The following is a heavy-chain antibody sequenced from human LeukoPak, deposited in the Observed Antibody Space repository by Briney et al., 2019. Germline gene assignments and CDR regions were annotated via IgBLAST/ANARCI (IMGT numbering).Heavy chain of an antibody. Sequence: ASVKLSCKASGGTFSSYAISWVRQAPGQGLEWMGSIIPIFGIANYAQKFQGRVTITADKSTSTAYMELSSLRSEDTAVYYCAGSDCSGGSCYRVFWFDPWGQGTLVTVSS. CDR1: GGTFSSYA. CDR2: IIPIFGIA. V-gene: IGHV1-69*04. J-gene: IGHJ5*02. D-gene: IGHD2-15*01. CDR3: AGSDCSGGSCYRVFWFDP.